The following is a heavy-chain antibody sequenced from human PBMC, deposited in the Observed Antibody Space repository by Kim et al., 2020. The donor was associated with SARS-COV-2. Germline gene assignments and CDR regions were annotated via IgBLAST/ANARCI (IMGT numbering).Heavy chain of an antibody. CDR1: GDSVSGSTTA. V-gene: IGHV6-1*01. J-gene: IGHJ4*02. CDR2: TYYRSQWYN. Sequence: SQTLSLTCAIFGDSVSGSTTAWNWIRQSPSRGLEWLGSTYYRSQWYNDYAVSLRGRITISPDTSNNQFSLQLNSVTPEDTAVYYCASLSSSGYYYFDSWGQGTLVTVSS. CDR3: ASLSSSGYYYFDS. D-gene: IGHD6-19*01.